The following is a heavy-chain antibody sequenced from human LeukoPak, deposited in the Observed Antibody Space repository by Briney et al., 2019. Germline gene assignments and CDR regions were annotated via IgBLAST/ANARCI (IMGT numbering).Heavy chain of an antibody. Sequence: GSSVKVSCKASGGTFSSYAISWVRQAPGRRPEWMGRIIPILGIANYAQKFQGRVTITADKSTSTAYMELSSLRSEDTAVYYCAREGSSLTKITMIVVVYFDYWGQGTLVTVSS. V-gene: IGHV1-69*04. J-gene: IGHJ4*02. CDR3: AREGSSLTKITMIVVVYFDY. CDR1: GGTFSSYA. D-gene: IGHD3-22*01. CDR2: IIPILGIA.